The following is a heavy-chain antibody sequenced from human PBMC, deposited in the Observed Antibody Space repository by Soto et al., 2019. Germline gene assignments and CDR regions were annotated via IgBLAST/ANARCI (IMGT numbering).Heavy chain of an antibody. CDR3: AALGAQIY. Sequence: VQLVESGGGLVQPGGSLRLSCAASGFTFSDYDMHWVRQARGKGLEWVSSIGHAGDSYSGDSVKGRFTISRENAKNTCHLQMNSLRPADTAVYYCAALGAQIYWGQGALVTVSS. D-gene: IGHD7-27*01. V-gene: IGHV3-13*01. CDR1: GFTFSDYD. CDR2: IGHAGDS. J-gene: IGHJ4*02.